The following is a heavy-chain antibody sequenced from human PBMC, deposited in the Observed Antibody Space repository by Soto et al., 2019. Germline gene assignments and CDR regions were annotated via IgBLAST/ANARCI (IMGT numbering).Heavy chain of an antibody. CDR1: GFICSSYD. CDR3: AKATATSGGAFEI. V-gene: IGHV3-23*01. D-gene: IGHD1-1*01. CDR2: ILVGGSP. Sequence: GGSLRLSCAVSGFICSSYDMSWVRQAPGKGLEWVSTILVGGSPHYEDSVKGRFTISRDTSRNTVYLQMNSLTAGDTAVYYCAKATATSGGAFEIYGQGAMVTVSS. J-gene: IGHJ3*02.